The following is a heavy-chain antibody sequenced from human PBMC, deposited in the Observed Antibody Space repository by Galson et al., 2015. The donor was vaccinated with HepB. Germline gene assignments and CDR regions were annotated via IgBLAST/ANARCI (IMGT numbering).Heavy chain of an antibody. J-gene: IGHJ4*02. CDR3: ASSPDFDY. CDR1: GFTFSSYA. CDR2: ISYDGSNK. V-gene: IGHV3-30*04. Sequence: SLRLSCAASGFTFSSYAMHWVRQAPGKGLEWVAVISYDGSNKYYADSVKGRFTISRDNSKNTLYLQMNSLRAEDTAVYYCASSPDFDYWGQGTLVTVSS.